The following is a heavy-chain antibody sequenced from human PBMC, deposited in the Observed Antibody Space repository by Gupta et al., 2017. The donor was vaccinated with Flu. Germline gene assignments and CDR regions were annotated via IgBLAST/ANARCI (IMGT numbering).Heavy chain of an antibody. D-gene: IGHD6-6*01. Sequence: QVQLVQSGAEVMKPGSSVQVSCKASVGTFSGYAISGVRQAPGQGLEWMGGIIHIFGTANYAQKLQGRVTITADESTSTDYMELSSLRVEDTAVYYCVRATILAARRGSAAWETWGKGT. CDR2: IIHIFGTA. CDR1: VGTFSGYA. CDR3: VRATILAARRGSAAWET. J-gene: IGHJ6*03. V-gene: IGHV1-69*01.